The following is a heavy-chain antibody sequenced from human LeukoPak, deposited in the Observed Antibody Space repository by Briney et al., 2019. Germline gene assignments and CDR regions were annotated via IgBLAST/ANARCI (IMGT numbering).Heavy chain of an antibody. CDR1: GFTFSSYM. Sequence: GGSLRLSCAASGFTFSSYMMTWVRQAPGEGLEWVSTISSNGGSTYYADSVKGRFTISRDNSKNTLYLQMSSLRAEDTAVYYCARYCSGSICYSGVDYWGQGTLVPVS. CDR3: ARYCSGSICYSGVDY. V-gene: IGHV3-23*01. CDR2: ISSNGGST. D-gene: IGHD2-15*01. J-gene: IGHJ4*02.